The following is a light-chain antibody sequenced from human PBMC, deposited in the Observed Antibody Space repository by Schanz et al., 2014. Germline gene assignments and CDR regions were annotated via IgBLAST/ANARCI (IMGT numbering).Light chain of an antibody. CDR2: GNN. CDR3: QSYESYLSVANGV. CDR1: RSNLGTGYD. V-gene: IGLV1-40*01. Sequence: QSVLTQPPSVSGAPGQRVTISCIGSRSNLGTGYDVQWYQQRPGTAPKLLIYGNNKRPSGVPDRFSGSKSGISASLAITGLQADDEADYYCQSYESYLSVANGVFGGGTKLTVL. J-gene: IGLJ3*02.